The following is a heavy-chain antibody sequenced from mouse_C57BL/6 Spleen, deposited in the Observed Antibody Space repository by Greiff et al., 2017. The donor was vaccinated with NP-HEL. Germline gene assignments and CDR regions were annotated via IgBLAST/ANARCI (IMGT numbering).Heavy chain of an antibody. D-gene: IGHD1-1*01. CDR1: GFTFSSYG. CDR3: ARHGSSPYYFDY. CDR2: ISSGGSYT. J-gene: IGHJ2*01. Sequence: EVQGVESGGDLVKPGGSLKLSCAASGFTFSSYGMSWVRQTPDKRLEWVATISSGGSYTYYPDSVKGRFTISRDNAKNTLYLQMSSLQSEDTAMYYCARHGSSPYYFDYWGQGTTLTVSS. V-gene: IGHV5-6*01.